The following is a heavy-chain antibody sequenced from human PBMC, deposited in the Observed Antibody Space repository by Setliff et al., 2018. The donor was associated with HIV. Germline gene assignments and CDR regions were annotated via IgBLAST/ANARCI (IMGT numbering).Heavy chain of an antibody. CDR1: GVSITSYY. Sequence: KPSETLSLTCNVSGVSITSYYWSWIRQSPGKGLEYIGYIYSNGGTNYNPSLKSRVRISVDTSKNQFSLRLSSVTAADTAVYYCAREVDYYDSSRYLLLYYFDSWGQGTLVTVSS. D-gene: IGHD3-22*01. V-gene: IGHV4-59*01. CDR2: IYSNGGT. J-gene: IGHJ4*02. CDR3: AREVDYYDSSRYLLLYYFDS.